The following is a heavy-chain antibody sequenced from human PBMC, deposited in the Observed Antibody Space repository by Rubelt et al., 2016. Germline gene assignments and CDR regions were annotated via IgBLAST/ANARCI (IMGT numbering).Heavy chain of an antibody. CDR3: ARTIYDSSYYYNYFDY. CDR2: IFSNDEE. Sequence: QVTLKESGPVLVKPTETLTLTCTVSGFSLRNARLGVSWIRQPPGKALEWLAHIFSNDEESYSTSLKRRPAISKDTSKSQVVLTMTNMDPVETATYDCARTIYDSSYYYNYFDYWGQGTLVTVSS. D-gene: IGHD3-22*01. CDR1: GFSLRNARLG. V-gene: IGHV2-26*01. J-gene: IGHJ4*02.